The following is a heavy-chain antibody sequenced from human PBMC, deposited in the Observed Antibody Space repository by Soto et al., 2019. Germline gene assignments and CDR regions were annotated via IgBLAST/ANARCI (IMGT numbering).Heavy chain of an antibody. CDR3: ARGIYCSGGSCYSIASFDY. CDR1: GGSFSNHY. Sequence: HVQLQQWGAGLLKPSETLSLTCAVYGGSFSNHYWSWIRQPPGKGLEWIGEINHSGSTNYNPSLKSRVTISVDPSKNQFSLKVRSVTAADTAVYYCARGIYCSGGSCYSIASFDYLGQGTLVTVSS. CDR2: INHSGST. J-gene: IGHJ4*02. V-gene: IGHV4-34*02. D-gene: IGHD2-15*01.